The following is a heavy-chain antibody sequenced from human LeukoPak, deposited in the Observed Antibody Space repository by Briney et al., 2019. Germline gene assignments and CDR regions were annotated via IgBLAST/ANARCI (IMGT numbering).Heavy chain of an antibody. CDR2: IYYSGST. Sequence: SETLSLTCTVSGVSIISGGYYWSWIRQHPGKGLEWIGYIYYSGSTNYNPSLKSRVTISVDTSKNQFSLKLSSVTAADTAVYYCARHAPGDIYYYDSSGSNYFDYWGQGTLVTVSS. D-gene: IGHD3-22*01. V-gene: IGHV4-61*08. CDR1: GVSIISGGYY. J-gene: IGHJ4*02. CDR3: ARHAPGDIYYYDSSGSNYFDY.